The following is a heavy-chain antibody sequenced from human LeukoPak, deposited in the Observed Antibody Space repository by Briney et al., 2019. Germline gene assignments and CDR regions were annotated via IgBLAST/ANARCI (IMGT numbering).Heavy chain of an antibody. J-gene: IGHJ4*02. CDR2: ISYDGSNK. CDR3: ARGPHRYGDSHPEDY. V-gene: IGHV3-30-3*01. CDR1: GFTFSSYA. D-gene: IGHD4-17*01. Sequence: GGSLRLSCAASGFTFSSYAMHWVRQAPGKGLEWVAVISYDGSNKYYADSVKGRFTISRDNSKNTLYLQMNDPRAEDTAVYYCARGPHRYGDSHPEDYWGQGTLVTVSS.